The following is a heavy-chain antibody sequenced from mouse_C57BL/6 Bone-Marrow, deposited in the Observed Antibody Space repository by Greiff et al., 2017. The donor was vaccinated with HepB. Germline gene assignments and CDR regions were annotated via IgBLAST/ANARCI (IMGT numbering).Heavy chain of an antibody. J-gene: IGHJ2*01. CDR1: GYTFTSYW. CDR2: IDPSDSYT. D-gene: IGHD1-3*01. Sequence: QVQLQQPGAELVRPGPSVKLSCKASGYTFTSYWMHWVKQRPGQGLEWIGVIDPSDSYTNYNQKFKGKATLTVDTSSSTAYMQLSSLTSEDSAVYYCARGGLSGDFDYWGQGTTLTVSS. V-gene: IGHV1-59*01. CDR3: ARGGLSGDFDY.